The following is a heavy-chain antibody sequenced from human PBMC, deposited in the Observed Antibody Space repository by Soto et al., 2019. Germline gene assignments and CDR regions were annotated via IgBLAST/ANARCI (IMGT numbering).Heavy chain of an antibody. CDR1: GFTFTSSA. V-gene: IGHV1-58*01. CDR3: AADGPLGYCSSTSSYEDV. D-gene: IGHD2-2*01. Sequence: SVKVSCKASGFTFTSSAVQWVRQARGQRLEWIGWIVVGSGNTNYAQKFQERVTITRDMSTSTAYMELSSLRSEDTAVYYCAADGPLGYCSSTSSYEDVWGQGTTVTVSS. J-gene: IGHJ6*02. CDR2: IVVGSGNT.